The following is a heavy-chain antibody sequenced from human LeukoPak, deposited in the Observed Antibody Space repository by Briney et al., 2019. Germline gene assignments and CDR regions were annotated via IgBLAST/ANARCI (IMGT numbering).Heavy chain of an antibody. CDR3: AKDYEPLVGVHRWGDWFDP. V-gene: IGHV3-23*01. CDR1: GFTFSTYA. CDR2: ISGTGGST. Sequence: GGSLRLSCAASGFTFSTYAMTWVRQAPGKGLEWVSLISGTGGSTYYAHSVKGRFTISRDNSKNTLYLQMNSLRAEDTAVYYCAKDYEPLVGVHRWGDWFDPWGQGTLVTVSS. J-gene: IGHJ5*02. D-gene: IGHD1-26*01.